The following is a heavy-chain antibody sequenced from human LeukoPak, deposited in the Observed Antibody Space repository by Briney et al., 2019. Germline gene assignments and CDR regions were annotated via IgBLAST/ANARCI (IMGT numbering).Heavy chain of an antibody. J-gene: IGHJ3*02. D-gene: IGHD3-9*01. V-gene: IGHV3-7*01. CDR3: AKEYDILTGYYAFDI. Sequence: GGSLRLSCAASGFTFSSYWMTWVRQAPGKGLEWVANIKQDGSEKYYVDSVKGRFTISRDNAKNSLSLQMNSLRAEDTAVYYCAKEYDILTGYYAFDIWGQGTMVTVSS. CDR1: GFTFSSYW. CDR2: IKQDGSEK.